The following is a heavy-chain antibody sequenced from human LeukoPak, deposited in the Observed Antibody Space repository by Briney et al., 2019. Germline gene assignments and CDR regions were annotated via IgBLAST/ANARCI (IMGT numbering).Heavy chain of an antibody. Sequence: GRSLRLSCAASGFTFSSYGMHWVRQAPGKGLEWVAVIWYDGSNKYYADSVKGRFTISRDNSKNTLYLQMNSLRDEDTAVYYCAVFLEWQGATYYGMDVWGQGTTVTVSS. CDR2: IWYDGSNK. CDR1: GFTFSSYG. D-gene: IGHD3-3*01. V-gene: IGHV3-33*01. CDR3: AVFLEWQGATYYGMDV. J-gene: IGHJ6*02.